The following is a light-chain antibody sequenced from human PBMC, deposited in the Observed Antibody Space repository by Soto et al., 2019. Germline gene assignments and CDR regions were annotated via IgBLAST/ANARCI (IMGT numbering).Light chain of an antibody. CDR1: SGDIGGYNY. Sequence: QSALTQPASVSGSPGQSITISCSGSSGDIGGYNYVSWYQQHPGKAPKLMIYEVSNRPSRVSNRFSGSKSGNTASLTISGLQAEDEADYYCSSYTRSSTSYVFGTGTKVTVL. J-gene: IGLJ1*01. CDR2: EVS. V-gene: IGLV2-14*01. CDR3: SSYTRSSTSYV.